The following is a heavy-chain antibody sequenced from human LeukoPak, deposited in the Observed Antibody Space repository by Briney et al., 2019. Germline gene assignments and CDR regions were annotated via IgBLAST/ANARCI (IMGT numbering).Heavy chain of an antibody. D-gene: IGHD4-23*01. CDR3: ATLQGVVTPNFDY. Sequence: GGSLRLSCAASGFTFSSYGMHWVRQAPGKGLEWVAVISYDGSNKYYADSVKGRFTISRDNSKNTLYLQMNSLRAEDTAVYYCATLQGVVTPNFDYWGQGTLVTVSS. CDR1: GFTFSSYG. CDR2: ISYDGSNK. J-gene: IGHJ4*02. V-gene: IGHV3-30*03.